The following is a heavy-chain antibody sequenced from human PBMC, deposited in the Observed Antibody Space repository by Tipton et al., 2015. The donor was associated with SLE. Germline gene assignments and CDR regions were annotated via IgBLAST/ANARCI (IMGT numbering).Heavy chain of an antibody. V-gene: IGHV4-59*11. Sequence: TLSLTCTVSGASIGSHHWTWIRQPPGKGLEWIGNIFYSGGTNYSPFLNSRITISVDTSKNQLSLNVISMTAADTAVYYCARVPYYYDSRGTYWYFDLWGRGTPVTVSS. CDR2: IFYSGGT. CDR3: ARVPYYYDSRGTYWYFDL. CDR1: GASIGSHH. J-gene: IGHJ2*01. D-gene: IGHD3-22*01.